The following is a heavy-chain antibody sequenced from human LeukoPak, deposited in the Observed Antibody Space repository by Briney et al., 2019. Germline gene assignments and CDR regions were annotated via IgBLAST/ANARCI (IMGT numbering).Heavy chain of an antibody. CDR2: IKQDGSEK. Sequence: GGSLRLSCAASGFTFISYWLTWVRQAPGKGLEWVANIKQDGSEKYYVGSVKGRFTISRDNAKNSLYLQMKSLRAEDTAVYYCARVQRGYSYNPLGYYYYYMDVWGKGTTVTVSS. CDR1: GFTFISYW. J-gene: IGHJ6*03. CDR3: ARVQRGYSYNPLGYYYYYMDV. V-gene: IGHV3-7*01. D-gene: IGHD5-18*01.